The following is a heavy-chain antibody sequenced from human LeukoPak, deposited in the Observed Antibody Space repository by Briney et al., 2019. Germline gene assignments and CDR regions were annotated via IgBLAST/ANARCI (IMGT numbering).Heavy chain of an antibody. CDR1: GFTFSSYS. Sequence: GGSLRLSCAGSGFTFSSYSMNWVRQVPGKGLEWVSFISSSSSYIYYADSVKGRFTISRDNAKNSLYLQMNSLRAEDTAVYYCARDHDWDYMDVWGKGTTVTVSS. D-gene: IGHD3-9*01. CDR3: ARDHDWDYMDV. V-gene: IGHV3-21*01. CDR2: ISSSSSYI. J-gene: IGHJ6*03.